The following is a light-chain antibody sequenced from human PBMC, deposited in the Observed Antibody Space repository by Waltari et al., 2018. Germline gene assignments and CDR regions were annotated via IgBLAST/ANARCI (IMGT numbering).Light chain of an antibody. CDR2: DVT. J-gene: IGLJ1*01. CDR1: SRDVGRYDY. V-gene: IGLV2-14*03. Sequence: QSALTQPASVSGTPGQSITISCTGPSRDVGRYDYVSSYQQHPGRAPKLLIHDVTDRASGVAYRFSGSKSGNTASLTISGLQTEDEADYYCTSYTSSTTTPYVFGTGTQVTV. CDR3: TSYTSSTTTPYV.